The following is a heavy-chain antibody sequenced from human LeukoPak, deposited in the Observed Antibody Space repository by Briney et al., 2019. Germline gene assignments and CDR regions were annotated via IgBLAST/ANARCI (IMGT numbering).Heavy chain of an antibody. J-gene: IGHJ3*02. CDR3: ARAVNYAFDI. V-gene: IGHV3-7*01. CDR2: IKQDGSDK. D-gene: IGHD4-17*01. CDR1: GFTFGDYA. Sequence: GGSLRLSCTASGFTFGDYAMSWVRQAPGKGLEWVANIKQDGSDKYYVDSVKGRFTISRDNAKNSLFLQMNSLRAGDTAVYYCARAVNYAFDIWGQGTMVTVSS.